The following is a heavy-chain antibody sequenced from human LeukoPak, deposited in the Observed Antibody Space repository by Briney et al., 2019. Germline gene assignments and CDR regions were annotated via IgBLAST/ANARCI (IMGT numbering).Heavy chain of an antibody. D-gene: IGHD2-2*01. J-gene: IGHJ4*02. CDR1: GFTFDDYA. Sequence: PGGSLRLSCAASGFTFDDYAMHWVRQAPGKGLEWASGIGWNSGSIGYADSVKGRFTISRDNAKNSLYLQMNSLRAEDTALYYCAKDSHRYCSSTSCSPFDYWGQGTLVTVSS. CDR2: IGWNSGSI. V-gene: IGHV3-9*01. CDR3: AKDSHRYCSSTSCSPFDY.